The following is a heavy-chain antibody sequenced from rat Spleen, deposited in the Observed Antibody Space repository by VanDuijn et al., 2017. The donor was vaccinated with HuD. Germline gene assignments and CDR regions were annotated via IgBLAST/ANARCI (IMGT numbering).Heavy chain of an antibody. J-gene: IGHJ4*01. CDR2: ITNTGVST. D-gene: IGHD4-3*01. CDR3: ARHKSGYGVMDA. CDR1: GFTFNNNW. V-gene: IGHV5-31*01. Sequence: EVQLVESGGALVQPGRSMKLSCAASGFTFNNNWMTWIRQAPGKGLEWVASITNTGVSTYYSDSVKGRFTISRDTAKSTLYLQMASLRSEDTATYYCARHKSGYGVMDAWGQGASVTVSS.